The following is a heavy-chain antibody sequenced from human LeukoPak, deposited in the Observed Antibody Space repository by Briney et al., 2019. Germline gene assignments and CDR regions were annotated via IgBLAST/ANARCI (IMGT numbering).Heavy chain of an antibody. CDR3: ARAALGFCSGGTCPYYFDL. CDR2: MDYSGST. CDR1: GGSIDNYY. D-gene: IGHD2-15*01. Sequence: PSETLSLTCTVSGGSIDNYYWSWIRQPPGKGLEWIAYMDYSGSTRYNPSLQSRVTISVDTSKNQFSLRLNSVTAADSAVYYCARAALGFCSGGTCPYYFDLWGQGTLVTVSS. J-gene: IGHJ5*02. V-gene: IGHV4-59*01.